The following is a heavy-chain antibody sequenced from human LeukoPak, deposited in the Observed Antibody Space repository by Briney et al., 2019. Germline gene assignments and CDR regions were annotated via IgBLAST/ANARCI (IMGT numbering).Heavy chain of an antibody. CDR1: GYAFTNYD. CDR3: ARQAALDY. V-gene: IGHV1-8*02. Sequence: ASVKVSCKASGYAFTNYDINWVRQATGQGLEWMGWMHPNSDDAGYAQKFQGRVTMTRDTSISTAYMELSRLRSDDTAVYYCARQAALDYWGQGTLVTVSS. CDR2: MHPNSDDA. J-gene: IGHJ4*02.